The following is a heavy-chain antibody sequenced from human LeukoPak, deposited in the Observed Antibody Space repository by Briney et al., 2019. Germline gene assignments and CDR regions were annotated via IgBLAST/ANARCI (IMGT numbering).Heavy chain of an antibody. CDR1: GGSFSNYY. D-gene: IGHD6-6*01. J-gene: IGHJ1*01. Sequence: SETLSLTCAVYGGSFSNYYWSWIRQPPGKGLEWIGEINHSGSTNYNPSLKSRVTMSVDTSKNQFSLNLNSVTAADTAVYYCARGGAARLHFQNWGQGTLVTVSS. V-gene: IGHV4-34*01. CDR2: INHSGST. CDR3: ARGGAARLHFQN.